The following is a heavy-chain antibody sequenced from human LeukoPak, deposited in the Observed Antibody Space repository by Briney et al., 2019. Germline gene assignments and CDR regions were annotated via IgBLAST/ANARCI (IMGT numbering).Heavy chain of an antibody. V-gene: IGHV1-3*01. CDR2: INAGNGNT. CDR1: GYTFTSYA. Sequence: ASVNVSCKASGYTFTSYAMHWVRQAPGQRLEWMGWINAGNGNTKYSQKFQGRVTITRDTSASTAYMELSSLRSEDTAVYYCARNGIAAATHYFDYWGQGTLVTVSS. D-gene: IGHD6-13*01. CDR3: ARNGIAAATHYFDY. J-gene: IGHJ4*02.